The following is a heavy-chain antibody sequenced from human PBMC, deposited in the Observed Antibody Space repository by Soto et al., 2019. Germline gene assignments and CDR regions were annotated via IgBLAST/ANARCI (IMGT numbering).Heavy chain of an antibody. D-gene: IGHD2-21*02. J-gene: IGHJ6*02. V-gene: IGHV3-23*01. CDR3: ATRRDIYYGMDV. Sequence: XGSLRVTFAASGFTFRSYSMSWVRQAPGKGLDWVSTIGGRGGNTYYADSVKGRFTISRDNSKNTLFLQMDSLRAEDTALYYCATRRDIYYGMDVWGQGTTVTVSS. CDR1: GFTFRSYS. CDR2: IGGRGGNT.